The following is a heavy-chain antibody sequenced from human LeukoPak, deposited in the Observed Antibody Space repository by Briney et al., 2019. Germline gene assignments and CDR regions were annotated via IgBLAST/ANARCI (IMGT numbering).Heavy chain of an antibody. CDR2: IYHSGST. D-gene: IGHD6-13*01. Sequence: SETLSLTCTVSGGSISSGGYYWSWIRQPPGKGLEWIGYIYHSGSTYYNPSLKSRVTISVDRSKNQFSLKLSSVTAADTAVYYCAREGITAAGIDYWGQGTLVTVSS. CDR3: AREGITAAGIDY. J-gene: IGHJ4*02. V-gene: IGHV4-30-2*01. CDR1: GGSISSGGYY.